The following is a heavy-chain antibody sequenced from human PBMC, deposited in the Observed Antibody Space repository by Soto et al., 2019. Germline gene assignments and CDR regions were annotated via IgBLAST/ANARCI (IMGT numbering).Heavy chain of an antibody. CDR2: ISWNSGSI. J-gene: IGHJ4*02. Sequence: GGSLRLSCAASGFTFDDYAMHWVRQAPGKGLEWVSGISWNSGSIGYADSVKGRFTISRDNAKNSLYLQMNSLRAEDTALYYCAKDYRPHKPPGYFDYWGQGTLVTVSS. CDR1: GFTFDDYA. CDR3: AKDYRPHKPPGYFDY. D-gene: IGHD1-26*01. V-gene: IGHV3-9*01.